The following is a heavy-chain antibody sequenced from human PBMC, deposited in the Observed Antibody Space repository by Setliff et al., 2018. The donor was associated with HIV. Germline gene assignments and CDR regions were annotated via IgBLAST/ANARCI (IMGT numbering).Heavy chain of an antibody. D-gene: IGHD3-10*01. CDR2: VDYTGST. CDR3: ARRSTVARGVDCFDL. CDR1: GGSISTSNYY. V-gene: IGHV4-39*07. J-gene: IGHJ4*02. Sequence: SETLSLTCTVSGGSISTSNYYWGWVRQPPGKGLEWVGNVDYTGSTYYNPSLKSRVTISIDTSKSQFSLRLSSVTAADTALYYCARRSTVARGVDCFDLWGQGTQVTVSS.